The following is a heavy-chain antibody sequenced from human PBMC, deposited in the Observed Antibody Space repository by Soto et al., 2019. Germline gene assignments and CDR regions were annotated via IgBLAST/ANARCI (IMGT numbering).Heavy chain of an antibody. D-gene: IGHD2-15*01. CDR2: IIPIFGTA. CDR1: GGTFSSYA. J-gene: IGHJ6*02. CDR3: ARADIVVVVAAHYYYYGMDV. V-gene: IGHV1-69*01. Sequence: QVQLVQSGAEVKKPGSSVKVSCKASGGTFSSYAISWVRQAPGQGLEWMGGIIPIFGTANYAQKFQGRVTITADESTSTAYMELSSLRSEDTAVYYCARADIVVVVAAHYYYYGMDVWGQGTTVTVSS.